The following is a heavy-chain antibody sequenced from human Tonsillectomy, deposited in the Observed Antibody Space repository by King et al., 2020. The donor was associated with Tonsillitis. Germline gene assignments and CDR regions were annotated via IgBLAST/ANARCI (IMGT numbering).Heavy chain of an antibody. Sequence: VQLVESGGGVVQPGRSLRLSCAASGFTFSSYTMHWVRQAPGKGLEWVAVISYDGSNKYYADSVKGRFTLSRDNSKNTLYLQMNSLRAEDTAVYYCARRVQAGVYFDYWGQGTLVTVS. J-gene: IGHJ4*02. D-gene: IGHD3-10*01. CDR2: ISYDGSNK. CDR1: GFTFSSYT. V-gene: IGHV3-30*04. CDR3: ARRVQAGVYFDY.